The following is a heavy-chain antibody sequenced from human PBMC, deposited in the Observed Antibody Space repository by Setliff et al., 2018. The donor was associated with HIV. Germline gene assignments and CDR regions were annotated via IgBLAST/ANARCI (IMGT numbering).Heavy chain of an antibody. V-gene: IGHV4-34*01. CDR2: INHSGST. CDR3: ATRMGGSYDY. D-gene: IGHD3-10*01. J-gene: IGHJ4*02. CDR1: GGSIEDDGYY. Sequence: PSETLSLTCSVSGGSIEDDGYYWNWVRQPPGKGLEWIGEINHSGSTNYNPSLKSRLTISVDTSKNQFSLKVNFMTAADTAVYYCATRMGGSYDYWGQGTLVTVS.